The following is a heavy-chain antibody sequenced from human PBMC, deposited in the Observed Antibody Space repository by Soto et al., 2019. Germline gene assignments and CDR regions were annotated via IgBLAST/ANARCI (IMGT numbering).Heavy chain of an antibody. CDR2: INPDNGNT. CDR1: GFSFSDNL. D-gene: IGHD6-6*01. CDR3: ARDILSVVPRANDAVDV. Sequence: QVQLVKSGAEVRKPGASVNISCRASGFSFSDNLINWVRQAPGQSLEWMGLINPDNGNTRYLQTFQGRVTISRHSSASIAYVEVSDLTSEDTAVYYCARDILSVVPRANDAVDVWGQGTMVTVSS. V-gene: IGHV1-3*01. J-gene: IGHJ3*01.